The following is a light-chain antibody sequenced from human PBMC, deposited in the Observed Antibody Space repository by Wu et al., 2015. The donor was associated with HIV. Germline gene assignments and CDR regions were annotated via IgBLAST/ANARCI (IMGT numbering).Light chain of an antibody. CDR2: GAS. J-gene: IGKJ5*01. CDR1: QSISNRY. Sequence: EIVLTQSPGTLSLSPGERATLSCRASQSISNRYLAWYQQKPGQAPRLLIYGASSRATGIPDRFSGSGSGTDFTLTISRLEPEDFAVYYCQQYGSSPRITFGQGTRLEI. CDR3: QQYGSSPRIT. V-gene: IGKV3-20*01.